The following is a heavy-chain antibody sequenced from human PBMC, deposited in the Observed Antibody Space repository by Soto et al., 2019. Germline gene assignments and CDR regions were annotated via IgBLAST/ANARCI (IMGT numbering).Heavy chain of an antibody. CDR2: TYYRSKWYN. CDR3: ARDLIAAAGRGSVYYYGMDV. V-gene: IGHV6-1*01. CDR1: GDSVSSNSAA. J-gene: IGHJ6*02. Sequence: SQTLSLPCAISGDSVSSNSAAWNWIRQPPSRGLEWLGRTYYRSKWYNDYAVSVKSRITINPDTSKNQFSLQLNSVTPEDTTVYYCARDLIAAAGRGSVYYYGMDVWGQGTTVTVSS. D-gene: IGHD6-13*01.